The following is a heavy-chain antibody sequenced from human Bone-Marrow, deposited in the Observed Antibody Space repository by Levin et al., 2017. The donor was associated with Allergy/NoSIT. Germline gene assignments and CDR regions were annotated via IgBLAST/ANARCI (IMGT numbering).Heavy chain of an antibody. CDR1: GGPISTYY. CDR2: VYNSDT. V-gene: IGHV4-59*01. D-gene: IGHD3-10*01. J-gene: IGHJ5*02. Sequence: KSSETLSLTCTVSGGPISTYYWSWIRQPPGKGLEWIGYVYNSDTKYNPSLKSRVTISLDTSKKQFSLNLTSVTAADPALYYCARNNYYGSGDNWFDPWGQGTLVTVSS. CDR3: ARNNYYGSGDNWFDP.